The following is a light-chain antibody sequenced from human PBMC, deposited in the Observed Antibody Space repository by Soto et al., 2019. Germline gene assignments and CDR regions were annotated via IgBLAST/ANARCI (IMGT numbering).Light chain of an antibody. J-gene: IGKJ4*01. CDR2: GAS. V-gene: IGKV1-6*01. CDR1: QSINNY. Sequence: IQMTQSPSSLSASVGDRVTITCRASQSINNYLSWYQQKPGKAPNLLIFGASTLQSGVPSRFSGSGSGTDFTLTISSLQPEDFATYYCLQDYNYPLTFGGGTKVDIK. CDR3: LQDYNYPLT.